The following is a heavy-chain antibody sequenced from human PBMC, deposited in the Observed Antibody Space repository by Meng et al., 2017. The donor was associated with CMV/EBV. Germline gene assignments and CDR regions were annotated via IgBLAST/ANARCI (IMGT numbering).Heavy chain of an antibody. CDR3: AKLRHSYDSSGFTVDY. V-gene: IGHV3-30*18. CDR1: SILSTFG. CDR2: ISYDGSKQ. D-gene: IGHD3-22*01. Sequence: SILSTFGMHWVHKAPRKGLGWVEFISYDGSKQYYADSLKGRFNISRDDSKDTLYLQMNSLRADDTAVYYCAKLRHSYDSSGFTVDYWGRGTLVTVSS. J-gene: IGHJ4*02.